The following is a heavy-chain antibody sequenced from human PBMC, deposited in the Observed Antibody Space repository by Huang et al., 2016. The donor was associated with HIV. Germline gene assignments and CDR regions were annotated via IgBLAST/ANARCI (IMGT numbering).Heavy chain of an antibody. CDR1: GYNFTNYW. Sequence: EVQLVQSGAELKKPGESLKISCRGFGYNFTNYWIGWVRQMPGKGLEWMGIIYPADSDTKYKPSYQGQVSISVDNSINTAVLHWSSLKASDTAMYYCVRDRNTWVRGGYDFWGQGALVTVSS. CDR2: IYPADSDT. J-gene: IGHJ4*01. D-gene: IGHD6-25*01. CDR3: VRDRNTWVRGGYDF. V-gene: IGHV5-51*03.